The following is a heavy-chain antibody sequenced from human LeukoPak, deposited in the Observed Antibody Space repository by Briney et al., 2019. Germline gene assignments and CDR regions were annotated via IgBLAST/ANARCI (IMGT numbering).Heavy chain of an antibody. J-gene: IGHJ4*02. CDR3: VKTLKYYGSGRGLFDS. D-gene: IGHD3-10*01. CDR2: FSSDGSST. V-gene: IGHV3-64D*06. CDR1: GFTFSSSA. Sequence: QPGRSLRLSCAASGFTFSSSAMYWGRQAPGKGLEYVSAFSSDGSSTFYADSVKGRFTISRDNSKNMLYLQMSSLRADDTAVYYCVKTLKYYGSGRGLFDSWGQGILVTVSS.